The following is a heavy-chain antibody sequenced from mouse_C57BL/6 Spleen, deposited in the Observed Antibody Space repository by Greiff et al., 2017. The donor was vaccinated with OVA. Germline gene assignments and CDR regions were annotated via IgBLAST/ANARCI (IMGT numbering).Heavy chain of an antibody. CDR2: INPSNGGT. J-gene: IGHJ4*01. V-gene: IGHV1-53*01. Sequence: QVQLQQPGTELVKPGASVKLSCKASGYTFTSYWMHWVKQRPGQGLEWIGNINPSNGGTNYNEKFKSKATLTVDKSSSTAYMQLSSLTSEDAAVYYCARELRDYYAMDYWGQGTSVTVSS. CDR1: GYTFTSYW. CDR3: ARELRDYYAMDY. D-gene: IGHD3-2*02.